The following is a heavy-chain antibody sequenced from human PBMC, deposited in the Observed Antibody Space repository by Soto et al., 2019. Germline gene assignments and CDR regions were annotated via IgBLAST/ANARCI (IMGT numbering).Heavy chain of an antibody. V-gene: IGHV3-23*01. CDR3: AKDPGIAVAGSRYYYYGMDV. J-gene: IGHJ6*02. D-gene: IGHD6-19*01. CDR2: IGGSGGST. Sequence: GGSLRLCCAASGLTFSNYAMSWVRQAPGKGLEWVSGIGGSGGSTYYADSVKGRFTISRDNSKNTLYLQMDSLRAEDTAVYYCAKDPGIAVAGSRYYYYGMDVWGQGTTVTVSS. CDR1: GLTFSNYA.